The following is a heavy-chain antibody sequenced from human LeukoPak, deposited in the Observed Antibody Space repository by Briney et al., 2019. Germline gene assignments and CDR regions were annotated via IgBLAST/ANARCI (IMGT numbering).Heavy chain of an antibody. CDR3: ARDLGSGSSSSYFDY. Sequence: QPGRSLRLSCAASGXTFRSYGMHWVRQAAGKGLEWVAVIWHDGSNKYYADSVKGRFTISRDNSKNTLYLQMNSLRTDDTAVYYCARDLGSGSSSSYFDYWGHGTLVTVSS. D-gene: IGHD1-26*01. J-gene: IGHJ4*03. CDR1: GXTFRSYG. V-gene: IGHV3-33*01. CDR2: IWHDGSNK.